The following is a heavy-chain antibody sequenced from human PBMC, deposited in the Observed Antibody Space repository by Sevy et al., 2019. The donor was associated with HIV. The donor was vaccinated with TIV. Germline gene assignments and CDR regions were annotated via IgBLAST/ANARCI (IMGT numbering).Heavy chain of an antibody. CDR1: GFTVNTNC. CDR2: TFIAGRT. J-gene: IGHJ6*03. D-gene: IGHD6-19*01. V-gene: IGHV3-66*02. Sequence: GGSLRLSCAASGFTVNTNCMTWVRQSPGKGLEWVSLTFIAGRTYYADSVKGRFTISSDNSRNTVYLQMNSLRLEDTGVYYCARETKAVAFSWYYYYMDVWGKGSTVTVSS. CDR3: ARETKAVAFSWYYYYMDV.